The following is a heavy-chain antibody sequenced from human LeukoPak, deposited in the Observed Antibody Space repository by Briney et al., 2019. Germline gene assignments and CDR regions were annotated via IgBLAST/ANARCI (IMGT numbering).Heavy chain of an antibody. D-gene: IGHD6-13*01. CDR3: ARAPRGIAAAGFDY. V-gene: IGHV3-21*01. CDR2: ISSSSSYI. CDR1: GFAFSSYS. J-gene: IGHJ4*02. Sequence: PGGSLRLSCAASGFAFSSYSMNWVRQAPGKGLEWVSAISSSSSYIYYADSVKGRFTISRDNAKNSLYLQMNSLRAEDAAVYYCARAPRGIAAAGFDYWGQGTLVTVSS.